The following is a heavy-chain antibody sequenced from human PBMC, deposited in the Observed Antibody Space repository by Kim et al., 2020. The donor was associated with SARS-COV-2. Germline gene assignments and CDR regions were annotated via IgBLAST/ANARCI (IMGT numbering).Heavy chain of an antibody. CDR2: IIPSLGTT. J-gene: IGHJ2*01. CDR1: GGTFSDFA. CDR3: AREIVTVTTLRYFDL. Sequence: SVKVSCRASGGTFSDFAISWVRQAPGQGPEWLGGIIPSLGTTNVPQKFQGRVTVTADESTSTAYMELSRLTSDDTAVYYCAREIVTVTTLRYFDLWGRG. D-gene: IGHD4-17*01. V-gene: IGHV1-69*13.